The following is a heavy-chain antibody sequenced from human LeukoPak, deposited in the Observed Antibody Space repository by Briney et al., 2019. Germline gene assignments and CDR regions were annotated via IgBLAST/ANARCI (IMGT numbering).Heavy chain of an antibody. CDR1: GFTFSSYW. CDR2: ISYDGSNK. D-gene: IGHD3-9*01. V-gene: IGHV3-30*18. CDR3: AKPTFIYDILTGYYAY. Sequence: GGSLRLSCAASGFTFSSYWMSWVRQAPGKGLEWVAVISYDGSNKYYADSVKGRFTISRDNSKNTLYLQMNSLRAEDTAVYYCAKPTFIYDILTGYYAYWGQGTLVTVSS. J-gene: IGHJ4*02.